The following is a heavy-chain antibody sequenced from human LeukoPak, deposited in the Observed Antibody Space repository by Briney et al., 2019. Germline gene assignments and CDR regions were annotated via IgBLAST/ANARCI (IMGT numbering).Heavy chain of an antibody. Sequence: GESLKISCKGSGYIFTSYWIGWVRQMPGKGPEWMGIIYPGDSDTRYSPSFQGQVTISADKSISTAYLQWSSLKASDTAMYYCASSKYSSGWYFDYWGQGTLVTVSS. CDR1: GYIFTSYW. CDR3: ASSKYSSGWYFDY. D-gene: IGHD6-19*01. V-gene: IGHV5-51*01. CDR2: IYPGDSDT. J-gene: IGHJ4*02.